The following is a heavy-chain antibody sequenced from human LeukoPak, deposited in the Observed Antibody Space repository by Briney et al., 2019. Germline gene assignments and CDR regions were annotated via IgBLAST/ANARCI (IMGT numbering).Heavy chain of an antibody. CDR3: ATEGPNYYMDV. Sequence: SVKVSCKASGGTFSKFGISWVRQAPGEGLEWMGGIMPMFGAANYAQKFQGRVTITTDESTTTAHMELISLTSDDTAVYFCATEGPNYYMDVWGKGTTVTVSS. CDR2: IMPMFGAA. J-gene: IGHJ6*03. V-gene: IGHV1-69*05. CDR1: GGTFSKFG.